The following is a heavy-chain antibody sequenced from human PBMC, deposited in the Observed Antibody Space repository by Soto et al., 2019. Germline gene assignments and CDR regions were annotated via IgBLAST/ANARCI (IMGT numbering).Heavy chain of an antibody. CDR2: IYYSGST. J-gene: IGHJ4*02. V-gene: IGHV4-31*03. CDR1: SASISSADYY. D-gene: IGHD2-21*02. CDR3: ARARSRCGAACFDY. Sequence: QVQLQESGPGLVKPSQTLSLTCTVSSASISSADYYWSWIRQHPGKGLEWIAYIYYSGSTSYNPSLKSRVIISMDTSRDQFSLTLTSVTAADTAMYYCARARSRCGAACFDYWGQGNLVTVSS.